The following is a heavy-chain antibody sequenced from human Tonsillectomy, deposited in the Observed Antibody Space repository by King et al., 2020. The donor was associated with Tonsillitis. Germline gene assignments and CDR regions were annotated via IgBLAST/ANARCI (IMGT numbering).Heavy chain of an antibody. CDR1: GFTFSSYG. D-gene: IGHD3-3*01. V-gene: IGHV3-30*18. CDR2: ISYDGSNE. J-gene: IGHJ5*02. CDR3: AKDTGPYDFWSGYYFDP. Sequence: VQLVESGGGVVQPGRSLRLSCAASGFTFSSYGMHWVRQAPGKGLEWVAVISYDGSNEYYADSVKGRFTISRDNSKNTLYLQMNSLRAEDTAVYYCAKDTGPYDFWSGYYFDPWGQGTLVTVSS.